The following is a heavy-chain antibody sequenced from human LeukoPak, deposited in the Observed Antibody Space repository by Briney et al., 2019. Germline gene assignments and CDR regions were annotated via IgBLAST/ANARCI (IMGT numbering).Heavy chain of an antibody. V-gene: IGHV4-31*11. J-gene: IGHJ5*02. CDR3: ARTQVVVSLQNWFDP. D-gene: IGHD3-22*01. CDR1: GGSISSGYYY. CDR2: IYYSGNT. Sequence: SETLSLTCAVSGGSISSGYYYWIWIPQHQGKGLEWIGNIYYSGNTYYNPSRKSRVTISVDMSKNLFSLKLSSVTAADTAVYYCARTQVVVSLQNWFDPWGQGTLVSVSS.